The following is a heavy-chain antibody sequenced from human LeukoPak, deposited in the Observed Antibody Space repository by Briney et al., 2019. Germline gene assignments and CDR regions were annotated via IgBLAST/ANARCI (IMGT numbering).Heavy chain of an antibody. D-gene: IGHD6-19*01. J-gene: IGHJ4*02. CDR2: ISWNSGSI. CDR1: GFTFDDYA. Sequence: PGGSLRLSCAASGFTFDDYAMHWVRQAPGEGLEWVSGISWNSGSIGYADSVKGRFTISRDNAKNSLYLQMNSLRAEDTALYYCAKGKTGIAVAGTVDYWGQGTLVTVSS. CDR3: AKGKTGIAVAGTVDY. V-gene: IGHV3-9*01.